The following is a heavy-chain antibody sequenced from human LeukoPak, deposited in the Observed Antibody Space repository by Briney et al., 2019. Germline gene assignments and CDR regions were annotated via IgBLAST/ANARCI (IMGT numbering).Heavy chain of an antibody. J-gene: IGHJ4*02. CDR2: INHSGST. CDR3: ARCEYSSGCIDY. V-gene: IGHV4-34*01. Sequence: SETQSLTCAVYGGSFSGYYWSWIRQPPGKGLEWIGEINHSGSTNYNPSLKSRVTISVDTSKNQFSLKLSSVTAADTAVYYCARCEYSSGCIDYWGQGTLVTVSS. D-gene: IGHD6-19*01. CDR1: GGSFSGYY.